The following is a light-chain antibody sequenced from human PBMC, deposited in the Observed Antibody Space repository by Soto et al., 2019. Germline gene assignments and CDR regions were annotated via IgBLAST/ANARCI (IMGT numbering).Light chain of an antibody. J-gene: IGKJ1*01. CDR2: AAS. Sequence: GDRVTITCRASQGIRDDLGWYQQKPGKAPKLLIYAASSLQSGVPSRFSGSGFGADFTLTISSLQPEDSATYYCLQDYNYPPTFGQGTKVEIK. CDR3: LQDYNYPPT. CDR1: QGIRDD. V-gene: IGKV1-6*01.